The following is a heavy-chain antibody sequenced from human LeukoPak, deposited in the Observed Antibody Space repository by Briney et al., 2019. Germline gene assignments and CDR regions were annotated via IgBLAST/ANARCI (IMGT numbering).Heavy chain of an antibody. D-gene: IGHD6-13*01. Sequence: SETLSLSCTVSGGSISNYYWSWIRQPAGKGLEWIGHIYTSGSTNYNPSLKSRVTMSVDTSKNQFSLKLSSVTAADTAVYYCARERSSSWYGEIDYWGQGTLVTVSS. V-gene: IGHV4-4*07. CDR2: IYTSGST. CDR1: GGSISNYY. J-gene: IGHJ4*02. CDR3: ARERSSSWYGEIDY.